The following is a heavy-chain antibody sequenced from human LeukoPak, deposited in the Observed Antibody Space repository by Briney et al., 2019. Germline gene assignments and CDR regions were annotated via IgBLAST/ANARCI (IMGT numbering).Heavy chain of an antibody. CDR1: GGSISSYY. Sequence: SETLSLTCTVFGGSISSYYWSWLRQPAGKGLEWIGRMYTSGSTNYNPSLKSRVTMSVDTSKNQFSLKLSSVTAADTAVYYRARDTGYYFGSGNYLYYFDYWGQGTLVTVSS. J-gene: IGHJ4*02. D-gene: IGHD3-10*01. CDR2: MYTSGST. V-gene: IGHV4-4*07. CDR3: ARDTGYYFGSGNYLYYFDY.